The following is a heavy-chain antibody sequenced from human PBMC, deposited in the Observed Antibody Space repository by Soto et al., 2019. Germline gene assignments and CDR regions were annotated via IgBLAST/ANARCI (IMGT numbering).Heavy chain of an antibody. Sequence: QMQLQASGPRLVKPSETLSLTCTVSGGSISSYSYYWGWIRQPPGKGLEWIGSIYYSGSSHYDPSHEGRVAIAVDQSKSQGSGQLSSVTAADTAVYCCARNRTRGFFEDWGQGTRVTVSS. CDR2: IYYSGSS. CDR3: ARNRTRGFFED. V-gene: IGHV4-39*01. D-gene: IGHD1-1*01. CDR1: GGSISSYSYY. J-gene: IGHJ4*02.